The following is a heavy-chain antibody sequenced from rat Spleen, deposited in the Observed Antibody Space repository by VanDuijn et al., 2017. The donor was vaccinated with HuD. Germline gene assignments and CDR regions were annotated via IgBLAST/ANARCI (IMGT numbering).Heavy chain of an antibody. CDR3: ARHTKPTDDYFDY. CDR2: ILYDGTNT. V-gene: IGHV5-17*01. D-gene: IGHD1-10*01. J-gene: IGHJ2*01. Sequence: EVQLVESGGDLVQPGRSLKLSCVASGFTFRDYAMAWVRQAPKKGLEWVATILYDGTNTYFPDSVKGRFTISRDNAKNTLYLKMDSLRTEDTATYYCARHTKPTDDYFDYWGQGVMVTVSS. CDR1: GFTFRDYA.